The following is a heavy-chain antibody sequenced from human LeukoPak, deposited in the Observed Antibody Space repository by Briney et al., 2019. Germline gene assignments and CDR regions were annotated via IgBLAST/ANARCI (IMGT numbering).Heavy chain of an antibody. CDR1: GDSVSTNIGA. V-gene: IGHV6-1*01. CDR2: TYYRSKWFN. CDR3: ARSFTTSAGAFDI. Sequence: SQTLSLTCDISGDSVSTNIGAWHWIRQSPSRGLEWLGRTYYRSKWFNDYALYVKSRVSINPDTSKNQFSLQLNSVTPEDTAVYYCARSFTTSAGAFDIWGQGTMVTVSS. D-gene: IGHD1-1*01. J-gene: IGHJ3*02.